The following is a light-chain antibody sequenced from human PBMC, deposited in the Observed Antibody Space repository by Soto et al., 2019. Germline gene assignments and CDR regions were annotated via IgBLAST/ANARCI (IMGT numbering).Light chain of an antibody. CDR2: DSS. V-gene: IGKV3-11*01. J-gene: IGKJ2*01. Sequence: EVVLTQFPATLSLSPGDGATLSCRASQSVSSYLAWYQQKRGQAPRLLIYDSSNRATGIPARFSGSGSGIYFSLIISILEPEDFAVYYCQQCNSYSYTFGQGTKLEIK. CDR3: QQCNSYSYT. CDR1: QSVSSY.